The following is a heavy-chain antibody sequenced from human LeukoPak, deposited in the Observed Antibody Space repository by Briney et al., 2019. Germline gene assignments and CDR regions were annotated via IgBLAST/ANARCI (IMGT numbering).Heavy chain of an antibody. CDR2: IRYDGSNK. CDR1: GFTFSSYG. CDR3: ARAHYYDSSGLDF. J-gene: IGHJ4*02. D-gene: IGHD3-22*01. V-gene: IGHV3-30*02. Sequence: GGSLRLSCAASGFTFSSYGMHWVRQAPGKGLEWVAFIRYDGSNKYYADSVKGRFTISRDNSKNSLYLQMNSLRAEDTAVYYCARAHYYDSSGLDFWGQGTLVTVSS.